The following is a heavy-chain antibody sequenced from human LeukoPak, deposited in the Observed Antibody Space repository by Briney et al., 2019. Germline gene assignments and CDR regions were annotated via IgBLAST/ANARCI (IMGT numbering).Heavy chain of an antibody. J-gene: IGHJ3*02. CDR1: GDSISSYY. CDR3: ARHKREIAVAGLNAFDI. V-gene: IGHV4-4*07. CDR2: IYTSGST. Sequence: SETLSLTCTVSGDSISSYYWSWIRQPAGKGLEWIGRIYTSGSTNYSPSLKSRVTMSVDTSKNQFSLKLNSVTAADTAVYYCARHKREIAVAGLNAFDIWGQGTMVTVSS. D-gene: IGHD6-19*01.